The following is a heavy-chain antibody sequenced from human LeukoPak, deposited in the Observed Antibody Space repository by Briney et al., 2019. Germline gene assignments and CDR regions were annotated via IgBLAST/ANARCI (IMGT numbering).Heavy chain of an antibody. Sequence: PSETLSLTCTVSGGSISSYYWSWIRQSPGKGLEWIGYIYYSGSTNYNPSIKSRVIISVDTSKNQFSLKLSSVTAADTAVYYCARSGKWGYFDLWGRGTLVTVSS. V-gene: IGHV4-59*08. CDR3: ARSGKWGYFDL. CDR1: GGSISSYY. D-gene: IGHD3-10*01. J-gene: IGHJ2*01. CDR2: IYYSGST.